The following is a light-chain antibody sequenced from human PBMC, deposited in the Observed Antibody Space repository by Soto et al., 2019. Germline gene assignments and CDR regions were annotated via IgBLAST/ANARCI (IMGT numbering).Light chain of an antibody. V-gene: IGKV1-27*01. CDR2: AAS. CDR3: QKYNSAPQP. J-gene: IGKJ4*01. CDR1: QGIGNY. Sequence: DIQMTQSPSSLSASIGDRVTITCRASQGIGNYLAWYQQKPGMVPKLLIYAASTLQSGVPSRFSGSGSGTHFTLTITSLLPEDGATYYCQKYNSAPQPFGGGTKVEI.